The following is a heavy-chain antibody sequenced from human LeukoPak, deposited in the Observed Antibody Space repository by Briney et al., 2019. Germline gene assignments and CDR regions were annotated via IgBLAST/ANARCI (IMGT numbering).Heavy chain of an antibody. D-gene: IGHD3-22*01. V-gene: IGHV4-59*08. CDR1: GGSISSYY. CDR2: IYYSGST. CDR3: AVHYDSSGYVDY. Sequence: SETLSLTCTVSGGSISSYYWSWIRQPPGKGLEWIGYIYYSGSTNYNPSLKSRVTISVDTSKNQFSLKLSSVTAADTAVYYCAVHYDSSGYVDYWGQGALVTVSS. J-gene: IGHJ4*02.